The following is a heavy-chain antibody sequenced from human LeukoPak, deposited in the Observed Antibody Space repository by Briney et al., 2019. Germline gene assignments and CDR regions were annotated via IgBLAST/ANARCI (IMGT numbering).Heavy chain of an antibody. CDR1: GFSVSSNY. CDR3: AKQGAFRSGYNGHYYYYMDV. D-gene: IGHD3-3*01. CDR2: ISGSGDST. Sequence: GGSLRLSCAASGFSVSSNYMTWVRQAPGKGLEWVSGISGSGDSTYYADSVKGRFTISRDNSKNTLFLQMNSLRAEDTAVYYCAKQGAFRSGYNGHYYYYMDVWGKGTTVTVSS. J-gene: IGHJ6*03. V-gene: IGHV3-23*01.